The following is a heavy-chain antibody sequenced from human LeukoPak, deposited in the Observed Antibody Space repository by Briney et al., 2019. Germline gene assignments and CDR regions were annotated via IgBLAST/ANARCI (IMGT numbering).Heavy chain of an antibody. D-gene: IGHD1-1*01. Sequence: GGSLRLSCVASGFTFSGYWMSWVRQAPGKGLEWVANINKDGSEKYNVDSVKGRFTISRDNANKLLYLQMNSLRDEDTAVYYCARDVGMTSDYWGQGTLVTVSP. CDR2: INKDGSEK. J-gene: IGHJ4*02. CDR3: ARDVGMTSDY. CDR1: GFTFSGYW. V-gene: IGHV3-7*01.